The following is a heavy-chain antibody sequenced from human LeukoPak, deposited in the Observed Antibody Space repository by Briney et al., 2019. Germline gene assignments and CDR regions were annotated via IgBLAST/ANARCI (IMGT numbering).Heavy chain of an antibody. CDR2: ISWNSGSI. D-gene: IGHD3-16*01. CDR3: ARVPGGYYYMDV. CDR1: GFTFDDYA. J-gene: IGHJ6*03. Sequence: GGSLRLSCAASGFTFDDYAMHWVRQAPGKGLEWVSGISWNSGSIGYADSVKGRFAISRDNAKNTLYLQMNSLRAEDTAVYYCARVPGGYYYMDVWGKGTTVTISS. V-gene: IGHV3-9*01.